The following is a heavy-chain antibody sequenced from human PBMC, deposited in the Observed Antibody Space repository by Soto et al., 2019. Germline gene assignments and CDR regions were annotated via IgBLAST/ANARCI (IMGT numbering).Heavy chain of an antibody. CDR3: AATMTGASAYGIDY. Sequence: QVQLQESGPGLVKPSQTLSLTCTVSGGSISNGGYYWSWIRQHPGKGLEWIGNIYYIGDTYYNPSLKSRVSISVDTSKNQFSLKLNSVPAADTAVYYCAATMTGASAYGIDYWGQGTLVTVSS. CDR2: IYYIGDT. V-gene: IGHV4-31*03. D-gene: IGHD5-12*01. CDR1: GGSISNGGYY. J-gene: IGHJ4*02.